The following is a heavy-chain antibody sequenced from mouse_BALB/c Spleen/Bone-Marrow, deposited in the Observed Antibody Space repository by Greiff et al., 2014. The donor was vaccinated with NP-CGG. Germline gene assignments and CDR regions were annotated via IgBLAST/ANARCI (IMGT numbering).Heavy chain of an antibody. Sequence: EVQLVESGGGLVKSGGSLKLSCAASGFTFNSYGMSWVRQTPEKRLEWVAFISGGGSYTFYPDSVKGRFTISRDNAKNNLYLQLSSLRSEDTALYYCARHAYYDQTEVSFVYWGQGTLVTVSA. D-gene: IGHD2-4*01. CDR2: ISGGGSYT. J-gene: IGHJ3*01. CDR3: ARHAYYDQTEVSFVY. CDR1: GFTFNSYG. V-gene: IGHV5-9-2*01.